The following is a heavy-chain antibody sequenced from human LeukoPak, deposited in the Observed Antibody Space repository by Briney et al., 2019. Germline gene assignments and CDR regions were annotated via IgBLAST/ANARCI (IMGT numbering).Heavy chain of an antibody. J-gene: IGHJ4*02. V-gene: IGHV4-4*02. CDR3: ARDFLRAFDY. CDR1: GGSISSSNW. Sequence: XLXXXCAVSGGSISSSNWWSGVRPPPGKGLEWIGEIYDSGSTNYNPSLKSRVTISVDKSKNQFSLKLSSVTAADTAVYYCARDFLRAFDYWGQGTLVTVSS. CDR2: IYDSGST.